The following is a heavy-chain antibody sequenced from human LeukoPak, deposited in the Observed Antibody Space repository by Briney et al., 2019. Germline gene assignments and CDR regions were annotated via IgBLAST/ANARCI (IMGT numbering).Heavy chain of an antibody. J-gene: IGHJ4*02. Sequence: LAGGSLRLSCAASGFTFSSYGMHWVRQAPGKGLEWVAVISYDGSNKYYADSVKGRFTISRDNSKNTLYLQMNSLRAEDTAVYYCAKDHDDYGIMDYWGQGTLVTVSS. V-gene: IGHV3-30*18. D-gene: IGHD4-17*01. CDR2: ISYDGSNK. CDR1: GFTFSSYG. CDR3: AKDHDDYGIMDY.